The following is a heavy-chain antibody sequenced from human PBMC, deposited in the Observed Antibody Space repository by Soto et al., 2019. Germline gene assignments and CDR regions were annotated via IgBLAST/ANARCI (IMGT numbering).Heavy chain of an antibody. V-gene: IGHV2-70*11. CDR1: GFSLSTSGMC. CDR3: ARGFCTNGVCYHNWFDP. CDR2: IDWDDDK. D-gene: IGHD2-8*01. Sequence: SGPTLVNPTQTLTLTCTFSGFSLSTSGMCVSWIRQPPGKALEWLARIDWDDDKYYSTSLKTRLTISKDTSKNQVVLTMTNMDPVDTATYYCARGFCTNGVCYHNWFDPWGQGTLVTAPQ. J-gene: IGHJ5*02.